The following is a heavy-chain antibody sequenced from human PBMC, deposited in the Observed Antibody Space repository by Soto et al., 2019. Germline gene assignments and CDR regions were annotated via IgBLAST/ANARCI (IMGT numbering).Heavy chain of an antibody. J-gene: IGHJ5*02. CDR2: ISYDGSNK. D-gene: IGHD3-22*01. Sequence: QVQLVESGGGVVQPGRSLRLSCAASGFTFSSYAMHWVRQAPGKGLEWVAVISYDGSNKYYADSVKGRFTISRDNSKNTLYLQMNSLRAEDTAEYYCARGYYYDSSGYYYNWFDPWGQGTLVTVSS. CDR1: GFTFSSYA. V-gene: IGHV3-30-3*01. CDR3: ARGYYYDSSGYYYNWFDP.